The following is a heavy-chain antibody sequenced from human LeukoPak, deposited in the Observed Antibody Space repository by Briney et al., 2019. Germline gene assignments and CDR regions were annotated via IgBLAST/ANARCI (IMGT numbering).Heavy chain of an antibody. CDR1: GGTFSSYA. CDR2: IIPIFGTA. CDR3: ARGRGDTAMVTGPDYYYYYMDV. Sequence: GASVKVSCKASGGTFSSYAISWVRQAPGQGLEWMGGIIPIFGTANYAQKFQGRVTITADESTSTAYMELSSLRSEDTAVYYCARGRGDTAMVTGPDYYYYYMDVWGKGTTVTISS. J-gene: IGHJ6*03. V-gene: IGHV1-69*01. D-gene: IGHD5-18*01.